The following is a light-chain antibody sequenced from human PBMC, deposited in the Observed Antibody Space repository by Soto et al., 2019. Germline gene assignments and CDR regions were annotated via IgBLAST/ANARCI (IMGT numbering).Light chain of an antibody. CDR1: QTISSW. CDR3: PQDDIYWGT. Sequence: IRMTQSPSSMSSSVGDRVTITCRASQTISSWLAWYQQKPGKAPKLLIYDVSSLESGVPSRFSGSGSGTEFTLTISSLQPDDFTTYYCPQDDIYWGTFGQGTKVDIK. CDR2: DVS. V-gene: IGKV1-5*01. J-gene: IGKJ1*01.